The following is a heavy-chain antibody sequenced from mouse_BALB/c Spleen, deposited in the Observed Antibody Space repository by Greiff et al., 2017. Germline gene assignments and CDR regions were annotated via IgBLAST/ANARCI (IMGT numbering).Heavy chain of an antibody. CDR2: INPSNGRT. D-gene: IGHD2-14*01. J-gene: IGHJ2*01. CDR3: ARGGRYDEGGYFDY. CDR1: GYTFTSYW. V-gene: IGHV1S81*02. Sequence: QVQLQQPGAELVKPGASVKLSCKASGYTFTSYWMHWVKQRPGQGLEWIGEINPSNGRTNYNEKFKSKATLTVDKSSSTAYMQLSILTSEDSAVYYCARGGRYDEGGYFDYWGQGTTLTVSS.